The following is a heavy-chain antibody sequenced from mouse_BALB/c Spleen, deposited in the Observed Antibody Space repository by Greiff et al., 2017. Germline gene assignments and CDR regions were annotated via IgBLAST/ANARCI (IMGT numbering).Heavy chain of an antibody. V-gene: IGHV14-3*02. CDR1: GFNIKDTY. CDR2: IDTANGKT. D-gene: IGHD2-3*01. CDR3: ARRLLRGWFAD. J-gene: IGHJ3*01. Sequence: VQLQQSGAELVKPGASVKLSCTASGFNIKDTYMPWVKQRPEQGLEWIGRIDTANGKTKYDPKFQGKATITADTSSNTAYLQLSSLTSEDTSVYYCARRLLRGWFADWGQGTLGTVSS.